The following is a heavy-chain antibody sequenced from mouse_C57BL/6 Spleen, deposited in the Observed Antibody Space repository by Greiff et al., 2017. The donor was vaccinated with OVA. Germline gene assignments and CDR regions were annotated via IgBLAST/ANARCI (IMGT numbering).Heavy chain of an antibody. J-gene: IGHJ4*01. CDR1: GYSITSGYY. D-gene: IGHD3-3*01. Sequence: VQLKESGPGLVKPSQSLSLTCSVTGYSITSGYYWNWIRQFPGNKLEWMGYISYDGSNNYNPSLKNRISITRDTSKNQFFLKLNSVTTEDTATYFCARGDPVFYYAMDYWGQGTSVTVSS. V-gene: IGHV3-6*01. CDR3: ARGDPVFYYAMDY. CDR2: ISYDGSN.